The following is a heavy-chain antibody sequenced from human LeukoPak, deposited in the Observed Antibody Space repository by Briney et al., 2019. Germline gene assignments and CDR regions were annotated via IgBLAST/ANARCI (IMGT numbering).Heavy chain of an antibody. CDR2: IYSGGST. J-gene: IGHJ6*02. CDR3: ATTIGLRYYYYGMDV. D-gene: IGHD5-24*01. Sequence: GESLRLSCAASGFTFSSYSMSWVRQAPGKGLEWVSVIYSGGSTYYADSVKGRFTISRDNSKNTLYLQMNSLRAEDTAVYYCATTIGLRYYYYGMDVWGQGTTVTVSS. CDR1: GFTFSSYS. V-gene: IGHV3-53*01.